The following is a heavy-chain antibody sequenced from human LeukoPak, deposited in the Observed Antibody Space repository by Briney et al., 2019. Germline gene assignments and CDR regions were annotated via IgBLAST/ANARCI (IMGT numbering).Heavy chain of an antibody. J-gene: IGHJ3*02. CDR2: INHSGST. CDR1: GGSFSGYY. CDR3: ARGSYYGSGSQTDSFDI. V-gene: IGHV4-34*01. Sequence: PSETLSLTCAVYGGSFSGYYWSWIRQPPGKGLEWIGEINHSGSTNYNPSIKSRVTISVDTSKNQFSLKLSSVPAADTAVYYCARGSYYGSGSQTDSFDIWGQGTMVTVSS. D-gene: IGHD3-10*01.